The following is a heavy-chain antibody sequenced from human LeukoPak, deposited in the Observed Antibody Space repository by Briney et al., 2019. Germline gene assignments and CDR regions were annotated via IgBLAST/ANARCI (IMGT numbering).Heavy chain of an antibody. D-gene: IGHD6-6*01. Sequence: PSETLSLTCTVSGGSISSYYWSWIRQPPGKGLEWIGYIYYSGSTNYNPSLKSRVTISVDTSKNQFSLKLSSVTAADTAVYYCATSSSSSLYYYYMDVWGKGTTVTVSS. CDR2: IYYSGST. J-gene: IGHJ6*03. CDR3: ATSSSSSLYYYYMDV. CDR1: GGSISSYY. V-gene: IGHV4-59*01.